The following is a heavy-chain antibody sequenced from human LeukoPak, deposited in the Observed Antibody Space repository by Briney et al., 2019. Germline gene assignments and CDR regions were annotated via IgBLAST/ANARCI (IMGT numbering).Heavy chain of an antibody. CDR1: GFTFSSYW. Sequence: QPGGSLRLSCAASGFTFSSYWMSWVRQAPGKGLEWVANIKQDGSEKYYVDSVKGRFTISRDNAKNSLYLQMSSLRADDTALYYCARDRDGYNSFDYWGQGTLVTVSS. CDR3: ARDRDGYNSFDY. J-gene: IGHJ4*02. D-gene: IGHD5-24*01. CDR2: IKQDGSEK. V-gene: IGHV3-7*01.